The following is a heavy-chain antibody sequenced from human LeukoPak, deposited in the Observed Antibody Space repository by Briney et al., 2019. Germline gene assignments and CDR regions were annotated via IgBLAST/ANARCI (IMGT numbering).Heavy chain of an antibody. D-gene: IGHD3-3*01. Sequence: SETLSLTCTVSNGSISSYYWSWIRQPPGKGLEWIGYIYYSGSTNYKPSLKSRVTISVDASKNQFSLKLRSVTAADTAVYYCARVWSGYDVFDIWGQGTMVTVSS. V-gene: IGHV4-59*01. J-gene: IGHJ3*02. CDR2: IYYSGST. CDR1: NGSISSYY. CDR3: ARVWSGYDVFDI.